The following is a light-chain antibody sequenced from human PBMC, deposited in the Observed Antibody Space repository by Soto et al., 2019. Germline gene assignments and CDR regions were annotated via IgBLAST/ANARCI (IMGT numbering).Light chain of an antibody. Sequence: DIQRSRCPSSLSASVGDRVTITCRASQTITNYLNWYQQQSGKAPKLLIYATDTLQSGVPSRFSGSGSGTDYTLTISSLQPEDFATYYCQQSYNTPQTFGQGTKVDI. CDR2: ATD. J-gene: IGKJ1*01. CDR3: QQSYNTPQT. V-gene: IGKV1-39*01. CDR1: QTITNY.